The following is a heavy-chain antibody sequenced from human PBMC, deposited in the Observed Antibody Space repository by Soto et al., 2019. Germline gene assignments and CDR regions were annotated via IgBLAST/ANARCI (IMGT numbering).Heavy chain of an antibody. D-gene: IGHD3-10*01. Sequence: GGSLRLSCAASGFTFSNYWMYWVRQAPGKGLVWVSRINSDESTTSYADSVKGRFTISRDNAKNTLYLQMNSLRVEDTALYYCTKAHGAGSYYNWFDPWGQGTLVTVSS. J-gene: IGHJ5*02. V-gene: IGHV3-74*01. CDR1: GFTFSNYW. CDR2: INSDESTT. CDR3: TKAHGAGSYYNWFDP.